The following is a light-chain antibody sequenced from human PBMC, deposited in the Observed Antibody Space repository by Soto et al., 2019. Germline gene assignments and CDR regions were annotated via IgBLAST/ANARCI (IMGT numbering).Light chain of an antibody. CDR1: QSVSTRS. Sequence: EIVLTQSPGTLSLSPGERATLSCRASQSVSTRSLAWYQQKPGQAPRLLISGASSRADDIPDRFSGSGSETDFPLTINSLEPEDFAVYYCQQYDSSPRPFGQGTKVE. CDR2: GAS. V-gene: IGKV3-20*01. J-gene: IGKJ1*01. CDR3: QQYDSSPRP.